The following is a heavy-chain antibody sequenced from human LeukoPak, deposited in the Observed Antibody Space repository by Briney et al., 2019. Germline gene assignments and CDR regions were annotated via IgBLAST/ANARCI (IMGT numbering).Heavy chain of an antibody. Sequence: SVKVSWKASGGTFSSFAISWVRQAPGQGLGWMGMIITIFVRANYAQTFQGGVSITADEPTSPAYMELTTPRSENPAVYSCAPPPRRGAHAFDNRGPGNPVTASS. CDR2: IITIFVRA. V-gene: IGHV1-69*13. CDR1: GGTFSSFA. CDR3: APPPRRGAHAFDN. J-gene: IGHJ4*02. D-gene: IGHD4/OR15-4a*01.